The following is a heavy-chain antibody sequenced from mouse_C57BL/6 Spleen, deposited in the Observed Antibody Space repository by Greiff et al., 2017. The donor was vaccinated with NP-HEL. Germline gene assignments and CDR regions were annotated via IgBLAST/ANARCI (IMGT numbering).Heavy chain of an antibody. D-gene: IGHD2-1*01. Sequence: QVQLKQPGAELVMPGASVKLSCKASGYTFTSYWMHWVKQRPGQGLEWIGEIDPSDSYTNYNQKFKGKSTLTVDKSSSTAYMQLSSLTSEDSAVYYCARSIYYGNYDYAMDYWGQGTSVTVSS. CDR1: GYTFTSYW. CDR3: ARSIYYGNYDYAMDY. J-gene: IGHJ4*01. V-gene: IGHV1-69*01. CDR2: IDPSDSYT.